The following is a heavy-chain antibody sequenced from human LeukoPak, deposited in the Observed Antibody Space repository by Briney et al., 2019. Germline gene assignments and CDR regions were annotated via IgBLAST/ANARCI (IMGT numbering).Heavy chain of an antibody. CDR2: IYHSGST. J-gene: IGHJ4*02. D-gene: IGHD4-17*01. CDR3: ARFETVTAYFDY. Sequence: SETLSLTCAVSGGSISSGGYSWSWIRKPPGKGLEGIGYIYHSGSTYYNPSLKSRVTISVDRSKNQFSLKLSSVTAADTAVYYCARFETVTAYFDYWGQGTLVTVSS. V-gene: IGHV4-30-2*01. CDR1: GGSISSGGYS.